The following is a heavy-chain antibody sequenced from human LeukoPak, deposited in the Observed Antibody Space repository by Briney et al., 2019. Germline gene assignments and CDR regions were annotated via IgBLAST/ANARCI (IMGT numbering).Heavy chain of an antibody. CDR1: GFTFSSYA. CDR2: ISDGGGST. J-gene: IGHJ4*02. D-gene: IGHD6-19*01. Sequence: GGSLRLSCTASGFTFSSYAMTWVRQAPGKGLEWVSTISDGGGSTYYADSVKGRFTISRDNSKNTLYLQMNSLRAEDTAVYYCASVQYSSGWYVLDYWGQGTLVTVSS. CDR3: ASVQYSSGWYVLDY. V-gene: IGHV3-23*01.